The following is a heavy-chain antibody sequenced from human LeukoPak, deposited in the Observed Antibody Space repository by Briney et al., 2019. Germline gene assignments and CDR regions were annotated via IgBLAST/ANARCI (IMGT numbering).Heavy chain of an antibody. D-gene: IGHD4-17*01. CDR2: IYYSGST. J-gene: IGHJ4*02. CDR1: GGSISSYY. CDR3: ARWARGTYRYGDSQFDY. V-gene: IGHV4-59*01. Sequence: TSETLSLTCTVSGGSISSYYWSWIRQPPGKGLEWIGYIYYSGSTNYNPSLKSRVTISVDTSKNQFSLKLSSVTAADTAVYYCARWARGTYRYGDSQFDYWGQGTLVTVSS.